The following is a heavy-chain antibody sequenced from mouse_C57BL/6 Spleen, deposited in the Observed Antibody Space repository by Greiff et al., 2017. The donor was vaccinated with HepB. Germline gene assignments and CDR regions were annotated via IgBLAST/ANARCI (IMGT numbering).Heavy chain of an antibody. J-gene: IGHJ1*03. D-gene: IGHD2-5*01. CDR3: TRYSNYEYFDV. CDR1: GFTFSSYA. CDR2: ISSGGDYI. V-gene: IGHV5-9-1*02. Sequence: DVMLVESGEGLVKPGGSLKLSCAASGFTFSSYAMSWVRQTPEKRLEWVAYISSGGDYIYYADTVKGRFTISRDNARNTLYLQMSSLKSEDTAMYYCTRYSNYEYFDVWGTGTTVTVSS.